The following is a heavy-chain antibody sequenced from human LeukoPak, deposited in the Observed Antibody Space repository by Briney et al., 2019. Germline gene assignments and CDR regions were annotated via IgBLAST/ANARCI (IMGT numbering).Heavy chain of an antibody. CDR3: ASHGVVVPAYYYGMDV. D-gene: IGHD2-2*01. J-gene: IGHJ6*02. CDR2: ISSSSSYI. CDR1: GFTFSSYR. V-gene: IGHV3-21*01. Sequence: GGSLRLSCAASGFTFSSYRMNWVRQAPGKGLEWVSSISSSSSYIYYADSVKGRFTISRDNAKNSLYLQMNSLRAEDTAVYYRASHGVVVPAYYYGMDVWGQGTTVTVSS.